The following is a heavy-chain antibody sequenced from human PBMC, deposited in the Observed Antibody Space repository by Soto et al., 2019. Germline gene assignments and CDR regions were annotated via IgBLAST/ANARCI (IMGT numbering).Heavy chain of an antibody. J-gene: IGHJ4*02. Sequence: GASVKVSCKASGYTFTSYYMHWVRQAPGQGLGWMGIINPSGGSTSYAQKFQGRVTMTRDTSTSTVYMELSSLRSEDTAVYYCARDRPNCSGGSCYSGCCGDWGQGTLVTVSS. V-gene: IGHV1-46*01. CDR1: GYTFTSYY. CDR3: ARDRPNCSGGSCYSGCCGD. CDR2: INPSGGST. D-gene: IGHD2-15*01.